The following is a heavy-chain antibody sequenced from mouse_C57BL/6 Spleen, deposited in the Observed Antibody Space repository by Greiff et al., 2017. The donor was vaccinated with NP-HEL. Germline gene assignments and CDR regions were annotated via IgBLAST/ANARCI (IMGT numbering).Heavy chain of an antibody. J-gene: IGHJ3*01. D-gene: IGHD1-1*01. CDR3: ARHEDPNYYGSSSAWFAY. CDR2: FYPGSGSI. V-gene: IGHV1-62-2*01. Sequence: VQLQQSGAELVKPGASVKLSCKASGYTFTEYTIHWVKQRSGQGLEWIGWFYPGSGSIKYNEKFKDKATLTADKSSSTVYMELSRLTSEYSAVYFCARHEDPNYYGSSSAWFAYWGQGTLVTVSA. CDR1: GYTFTEYT.